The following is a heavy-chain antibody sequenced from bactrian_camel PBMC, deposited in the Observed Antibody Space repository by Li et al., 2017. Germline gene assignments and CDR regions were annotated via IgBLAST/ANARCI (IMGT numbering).Heavy chain of an antibody. V-gene: IGHV3S1*01. CDR1: LYIYSSYC. Sequence: HVQLVESGGGLVQPGESLRLSCEISLYIYSSYCMGWFRQAPGKEREGVARIATGSGNTYYADSVKGRFTISQDNAKNTVYLQMNSLKPEDTAMYYCAARGPYCYTKLSVRDFTYWGQGT. CDR3: AARGPYCYTKLSVRDFTY. D-gene: IGHD2*01. CDR2: IATGSGNT. J-gene: IGHJ6*01.